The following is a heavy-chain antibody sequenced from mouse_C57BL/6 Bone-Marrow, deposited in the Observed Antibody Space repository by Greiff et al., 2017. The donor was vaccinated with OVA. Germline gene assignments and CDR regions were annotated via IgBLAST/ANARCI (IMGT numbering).Heavy chain of an antibody. CDR2: IHPNSGST. Sequence: QVQLQQPGAELVKPGASVKLSCKASGYTFTSYWMHWVKQRPGPGLEWIGMIHPNSGSTNYNEKFKSKATLTVDKSSSTAYMQLSSLTSEDSAVYYCARNGGDYYAMNYWGQGTSVTVSS. CDR1: GYTFTSYW. V-gene: IGHV1-64*01. J-gene: IGHJ4*01. CDR3: ARNGGDYYAMNY.